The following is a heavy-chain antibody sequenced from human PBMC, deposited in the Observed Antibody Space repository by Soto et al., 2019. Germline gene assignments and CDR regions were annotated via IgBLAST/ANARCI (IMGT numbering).Heavy chain of an antibody. CDR3: ARERPSSGLTSLDY. Sequence: DSYKGSGYTFISNGISWVRQAPGQGREWMGWISAYNGNTNYAQKLQGRVTMTTDTSTSTAYTELRSLRSDDTAVYYCARERPSSGLTSLDYWGQGTLVTVSS. CDR1: GYTFISNG. CDR2: ISAYNGNT. V-gene: IGHV1-18*01. D-gene: IGHD6-19*01. J-gene: IGHJ4*02.